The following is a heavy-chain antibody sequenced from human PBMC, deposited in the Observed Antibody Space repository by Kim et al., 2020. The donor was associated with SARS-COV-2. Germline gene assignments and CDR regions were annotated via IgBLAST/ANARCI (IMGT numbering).Heavy chain of an antibody. CDR2: ST. V-gene: IGHV3-66*01. CDR3: ARGSSSVFDY. Sequence: STYYAESVKGRFTISRDNSKNTLYLQMNSLRAEDTAVYYCARGSSSVFDYWGQGTLVTVSS. J-gene: IGHJ4*02. D-gene: IGHD6-6*01.